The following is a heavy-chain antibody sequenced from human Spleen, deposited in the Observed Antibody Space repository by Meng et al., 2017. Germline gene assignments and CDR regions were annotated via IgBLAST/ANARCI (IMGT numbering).Heavy chain of an antibody. D-gene: IGHD6-19*01. CDR2: ISAYNGNT. V-gene: IGHV1-18*04. Sequence: ASVKVSCKASGYNFIDYWVYWVRQAPGQGREWMGWISAYNGNTNYAQKLQGRVTMTTDTSTSTAYMELRSLRSDDTAVYYCARYYSSGWLDIWGQGTMVTVSS. J-gene: IGHJ3*02. CDR3: ARYYSSGWLDI. CDR1: GYNFIDYW.